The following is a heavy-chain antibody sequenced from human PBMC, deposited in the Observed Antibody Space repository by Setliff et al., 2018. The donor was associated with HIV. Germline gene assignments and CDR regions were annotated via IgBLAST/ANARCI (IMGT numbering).Heavy chain of an antibody. CDR1: GYTFTSYG. D-gene: IGHD3-22*01. CDR2: ISAYNGNT. CDR3: ATYHYYDSSAHYVDLYYLDY. V-gene: IGHV1-18*01. Sequence: ASVKVSCKASGYTFTSYGISWVRRAPGQGLEWMGWISAYNGNTNYAQKLQGRVTMTTDTSTSTAYMELRSLRSDDTAVYYCATYHYYDSSAHYVDLYYLDYWGQGTLVTVSS. J-gene: IGHJ4*02.